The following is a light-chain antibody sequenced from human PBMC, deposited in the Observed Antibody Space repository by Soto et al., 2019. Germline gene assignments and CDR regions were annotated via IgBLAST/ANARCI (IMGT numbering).Light chain of an antibody. CDR2: KAS. Sequence: DIKMTQSPSTLYASVGDRVTITCRASQSIGASLAWFQQKPGKAPNLLIYKASSLESGVPSRFSGSGSGTEFTLTISHLQPDDFATYYCQQYNSSPLTFGGGTKVEIK. CDR1: QSIGAS. V-gene: IGKV1-5*03. CDR3: QQYNSSPLT. J-gene: IGKJ4*01.